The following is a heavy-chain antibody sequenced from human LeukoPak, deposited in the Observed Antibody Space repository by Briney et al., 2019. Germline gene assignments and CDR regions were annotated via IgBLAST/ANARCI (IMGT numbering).Heavy chain of an antibody. Sequence: GVSLRLPCTASRFTFCRYEMHCVRQAPGKGVEWVSYISCSGSTIYYADCVKGRFTISRENAKKSLYLQIHSQRAEDTAVYYYARDTREVHDYWGQATLLSVCS. CDR2: ISCSGSTI. V-gene: IGHV3-48*03. CDR3: ARDTREVHDY. J-gene: IGHJ4*02. CDR1: RFTFCRYE. D-gene: IGHD1-26*01.